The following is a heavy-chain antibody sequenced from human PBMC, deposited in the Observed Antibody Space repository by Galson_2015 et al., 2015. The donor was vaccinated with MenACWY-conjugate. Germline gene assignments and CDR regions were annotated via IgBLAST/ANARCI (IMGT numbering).Heavy chain of an antibody. CDR3: TRRCHCGYYCMDD. J-gene: IGHJ4*02. V-gene: IGHV3-23*01. D-gene: IGHD1-26*01. Sequence: SLRLSCAASGFTFGSFVMNWVRQAPGKGLEWVSAIVGGGGSTVYADSVRGRFTTSRDNTKNTLYLQMNGLRAEDTAVYYCTRRCHCGYYCMDDWGQGTLVTVSS. CDR2: IVGGGGST. CDR1: GFTFGSFV.